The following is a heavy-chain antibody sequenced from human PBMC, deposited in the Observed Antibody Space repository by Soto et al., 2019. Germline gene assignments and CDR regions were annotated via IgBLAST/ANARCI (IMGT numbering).Heavy chain of an antibody. J-gene: IGHJ3*02. CDR3: ARPYYYDSSGYTARNAFDI. CDR1: GFTFSSYS. CDR2: ISSSSSYI. Sequence: XGSLRLSCAASGFTFSSYSMNWVRQAPGKGLEWVSSISSSSSYIYYADSVKGRFTISRDNAKNSLYLQMNSLRAEDTAVYYCARPYYYDSSGYTARNAFDIWGQGTMVTVSS. V-gene: IGHV3-21*01. D-gene: IGHD3-22*01.